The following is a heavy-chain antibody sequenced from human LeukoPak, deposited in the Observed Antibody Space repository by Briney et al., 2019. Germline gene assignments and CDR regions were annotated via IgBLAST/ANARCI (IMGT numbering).Heavy chain of an antibody. CDR1: GGSISSYY. CDR3: AREATDANYDSSGYQD. V-gene: IGHV4-59*01. CDR2: IYYSGST. J-gene: IGHJ4*02. Sequence: SETLSLTCTVSGGSISSYYWSWIRQPPGKGLEWIGYIYYSGSTNYNPSLKSRVTISVDTSKNQFSLKLSSVTAADTAVYYCAREATDANYDSSGYQDWGQGTLVTVSS. D-gene: IGHD3-22*01.